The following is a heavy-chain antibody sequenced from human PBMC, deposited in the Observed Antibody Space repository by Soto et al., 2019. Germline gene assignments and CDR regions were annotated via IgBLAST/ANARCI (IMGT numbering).Heavy chain of an antibody. CDR3: ARVGGAVVTADY. D-gene: IGHD1-26*01. CDR1: GYTFINYG. Sequence: QVQLVQSGPEVKKPGASVKVSCKTSGYTFINYGISWVRQAPGKGLEWMGWINPDNGNTNFAQRLQGRVTMTADRSTRTAYMELRSLRFDDTAMYYCARVGGAVVTADYWGQGTLVTVSS. V-gene: IGHV1-18*01. CDR2: INPDNGNT. J-gene: IGHJ4*02.